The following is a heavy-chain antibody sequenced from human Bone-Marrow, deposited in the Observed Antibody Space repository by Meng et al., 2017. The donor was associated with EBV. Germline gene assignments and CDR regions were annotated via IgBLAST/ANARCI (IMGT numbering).Heavy chain of an antibody. J-gene: IGHJ5*02. CDR1: GGTFSSYA. V-gene: IGHV1-69*01. D-gene: IGHD3-10*01. CDR3: ARRGYGSGSYYLNWFDP. CDR2: IIPIFGTA. Sequence: AQLAQAGDEVKKPGVSEKIPFKASGGTFSSYAISWGRQSPGQGLEWMGGIIPIFGTANYAQKFQGRVTITADESTSTAYMELSSLRSEDTAVYYCARRGYGSGSYYLNWFDPWGQGTLVTVSS.